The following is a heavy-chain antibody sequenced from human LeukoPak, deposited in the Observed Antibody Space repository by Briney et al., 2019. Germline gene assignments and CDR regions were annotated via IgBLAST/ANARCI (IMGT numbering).Heavy chain of an antibody. CDR3: ARDLLRL. CDR1: GYTLTELS. D-gene: IGHD1-26*01. J-gene: IGHJ4*02. CDR2: FDPEDGET. V-gene: IGHV1-24*01. Sequence: GASVKVSCKVSGYTLTELSMHWVRQAPGKGLEWMGSFDPEDGETIYAQKSQGRVTMTEGTSTDTAYMELNSLRSEDTAVYYCARDLLRLWGQGTLVTVSS.